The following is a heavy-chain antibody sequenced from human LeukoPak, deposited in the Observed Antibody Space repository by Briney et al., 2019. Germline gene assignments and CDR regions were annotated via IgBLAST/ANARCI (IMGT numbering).Heavy chain of an antibody. CDR2: ISYHGNNK. CDR1: GFTFSSYG. Sequence: PGGSLRLSCAASGFTFSSYGMHWVRQAPGKGLEWVAVISYHGNNKYYADSVKGRFTISRDNSKNTLYLQMNSLGAEDTAVYYCAKDPLIYSNPTWFDPWGQGTLVTVSS. J-gene: IGHJ5*02. V-gene: IGHV3-30*18. D-gene: IGHD4-11*01. CDR3: AKDPLIYSNPTWFDP.